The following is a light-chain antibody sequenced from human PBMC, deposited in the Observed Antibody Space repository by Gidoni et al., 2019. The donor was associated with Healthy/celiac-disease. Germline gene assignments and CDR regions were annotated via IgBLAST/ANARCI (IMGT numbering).Light chain of an antibody. V-gene: IGLV3-1*01. CDR1: KLGDKY. CDR2: QDS. CDR3: QAWDSSTAGGV. J-gene: IGLJ2*01. Sequence: SYELTQPPSVSVSPGQTASITCSGEKLGDKYACWYQQKPGQSPVLVIYQDSKRPSGIPERFSGSNSGNTATLTISGTQAMDEADYYCQAWDSSTAGGVFGGGTKLTVL.